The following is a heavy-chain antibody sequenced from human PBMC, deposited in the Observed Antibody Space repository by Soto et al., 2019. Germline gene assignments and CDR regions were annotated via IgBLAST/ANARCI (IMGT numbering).Heavy chain of an antibody. Sequence: PGESLKISCKGSGYSFTTYWIGWVRQMPGKALEWMGIIYPGDSDTRYSPSFQGQVTISADKSISTAYLQWSSLKASDTAMYYCARQYCGGDCYRSYWYFDLWGRGTLVTVSS. CDR3: ARQYCGGDCYRSYWYFDL. CDR2: IYPGDSDT. V-gene: IGHV5-51*01. J-gene: IGHJ2*01. D-gene: IGHD2-21*02. CDR1: GYSFTTYW.